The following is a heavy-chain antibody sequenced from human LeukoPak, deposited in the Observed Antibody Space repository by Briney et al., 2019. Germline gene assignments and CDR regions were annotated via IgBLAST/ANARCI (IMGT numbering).Heavy chain of an antibody. CDR1: GFTFSSYW. D-gene: IGHD6-19*01. CDR2: INSDGSST. CDR3: ARVSIAVAVHFDY. J-gene: IGHJ4*02. V-gene: IGHV3-74*01. Sequence: GGSLRLSCAASGFTFSSYWMRWVRQAPGKGLVWVSRINSDGSSTSYADSVKGRFTISRDNAKNTLYLQMNSLRAEDTAVYYCARVSIAVAVHFDYWGQGTLVTVSS.